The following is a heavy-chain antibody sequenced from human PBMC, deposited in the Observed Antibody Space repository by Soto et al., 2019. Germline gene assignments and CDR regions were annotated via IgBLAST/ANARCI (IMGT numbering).Heavy chain of an antibody. CDR1: GYSFTSYW. CDR2: IYPGDSDT. J-gene: IGHJ4*02. D-gene: IGHD6-13*01. V-gene: IGHV5-51*01. Sequence: GESLKISCKGSGYSFTSYWIGWVRQMPGKGLEWMGIIYPGDSDTRYSPSFQGQVTISADKSISTAYLQWSSLKASDTAMYYCARHTRGSSWQQPLDYWGQGTLVTVSS. CDR3: ARHTRGSSWQQPLDY.